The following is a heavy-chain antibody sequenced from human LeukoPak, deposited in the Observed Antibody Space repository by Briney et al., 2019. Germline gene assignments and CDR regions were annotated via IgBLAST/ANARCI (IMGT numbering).Heavy chain of an antibody. D-gene: IGHD4-17*01. V-gene: IGHV1-18*01. Sequence: ASVKVSCKASGYTFTSYGISWVRQAPGQGLEWMGWISAYNGNTNYAQKLQGRVTMTTDTSTSTAYMELWSLRSDDTAVYYCARADRGFYGDYVFDYWGQGTLVTVSS. J-gene: IGHJ4*02. CDR3: ARADRGFYGDYVFDY. CDR1: GYTFTSYG. CDR2: ISAYNGNT.